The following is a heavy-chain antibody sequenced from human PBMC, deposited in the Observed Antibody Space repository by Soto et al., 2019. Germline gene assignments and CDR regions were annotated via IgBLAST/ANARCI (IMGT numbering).Heavy chain of an antibody. V-gene: IGHV3-23*01. CDR2: ISGSGGNT. CDR3: AKSTSTVTPYYFDY. CDR1: GFTFSSYV. J-gene: IGHJ4*02. D-gene: IGHD4-4*01. Sequence: PGGSLRLSCAASGFTFSSYVMSWVRQAPGKGLEWVSAISGSGGNTYYADSVKGRFTISRDTSKNTPYLQMNSLRAEDTAVYYCAKSTSTVTPYYFDYWGQGTLVTVSS.